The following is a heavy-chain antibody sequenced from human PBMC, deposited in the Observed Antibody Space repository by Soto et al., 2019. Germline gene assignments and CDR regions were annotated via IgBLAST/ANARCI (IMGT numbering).Heavy chain of an antibody. J-gene: IGHJ3*02. CDR3: TGYTIAVAGTGAFDI. CDR1: GFTFGDYA. CDR2: IRSKAYGGTT. D-gene: IGHD6-19*01. V-gene: IGHV3-49*03. Sequence: GGSLRLSCTASGFTFGDYAMSWFRQAPGKGLEWVGFIRSKAYGGTTEYAASVKGRFTISRDDSKSIAYLQMNSLKTEDTAVYYCTGYTIAVAGTGAFDIWGQGTMVTVSS.